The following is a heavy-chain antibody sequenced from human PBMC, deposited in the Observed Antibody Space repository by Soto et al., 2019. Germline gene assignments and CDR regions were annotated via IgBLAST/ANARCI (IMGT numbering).Heavy chain of an antibody. CDR2: ISSSSSSYI. D-gene: IGHD2-2*01. V-gene: IGHV3-21*01. CDR1: GFTFSSYS. Sequence: GGSLRLSCAASGFTFSSYSMNWVRQAPGKGLEWVSSISSSSSSYIYYADSVKGRFTISRDNAKNSLYLQMNSLRAEDTAVYYCARETEIHDGWGTSCPYGMDVWGQGTTVTVSS. CDR3: ARETEIHDGWGTSCPYGMDV. J-gene: IGHJ6*02.